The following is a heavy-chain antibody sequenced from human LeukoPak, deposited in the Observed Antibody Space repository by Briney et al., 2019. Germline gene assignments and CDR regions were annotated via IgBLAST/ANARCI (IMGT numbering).Heavy chain of an antibody. CDR2: IYTSGST. CDR3: ARVGAARGFDY. Sequence: SETLSLTCTVSGGSISSYYWSWIRQPAGEGLEWIGRIYTSGSTNYNPSLKSRITMSVDTSKNQFSLKLSSVTAADTAVYYCARVGAARGFDYWGQGTLVTVSS. J-gene: IGHJ4*02. D-gene: IGHD6-6*01. CDR1: GGSISSYY. V-gene: IGHV4-4*07.